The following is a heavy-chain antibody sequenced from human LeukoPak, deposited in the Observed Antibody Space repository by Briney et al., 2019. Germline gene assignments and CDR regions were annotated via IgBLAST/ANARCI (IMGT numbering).Heavy chain of an antibody. V-gene: IGHV3-23*01. CDR2: ISGSGGST. J-gene: IGHJ5*02. D-gene: IGHD6-13*01. Sequence: HAGGSLRLSCAASGFTFSSHAMSWVRQAPGKGLEWVSAISGSGGSTYYADSVKGRFTISRDNSKNTLYLQMNSLRAEDTAVYYCAKDPLAAAGWFDPWGQGTLVTVSS. CDR3: AKDPLAAAGWFDP. CDR1: GFTFSSHA.